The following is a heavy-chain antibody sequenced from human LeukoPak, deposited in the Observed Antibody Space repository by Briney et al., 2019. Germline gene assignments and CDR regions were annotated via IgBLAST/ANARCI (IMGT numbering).Heavy chain of an antibody. CDR2: ISWNSGSI. D-gene: IGHD3-3*01. Sequence: GRSLRLSCAASGFTFDDYAMLWVRQAPGKGLEWVSGISWNSGSIGYADSVKGRFTISRDNAKNSLYLQMNSLRAEDTALYYCAKGGFGVVTVEAFDIWGQGTMVTVSS. CDR3: AKGGFGVVTVEAFDI. CDR1: GFTFDDYA. J-gene: IGHJ3*02. V-gene: IGHV3-9*01.